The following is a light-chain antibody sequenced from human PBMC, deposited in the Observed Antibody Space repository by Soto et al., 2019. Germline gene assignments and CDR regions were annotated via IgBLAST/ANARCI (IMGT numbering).Light chain of an antibody. CDR3: CSYAGSSTYV. CDR2: EGS. V-gene: IGLV2-23*01. Sequence: QSALTQPASVSGSPGQSITISCTGTSSDVGSYNLVSWYQQHPGKAPKLMIYEGSKRPSGVSNRFSGSKSGNTASLTISGLQDEEEPAPYCCSYAGSSTYVFGTGTKVTVL. J-gene: IGLJ1*01. CDR1: SSDVGSYNL.